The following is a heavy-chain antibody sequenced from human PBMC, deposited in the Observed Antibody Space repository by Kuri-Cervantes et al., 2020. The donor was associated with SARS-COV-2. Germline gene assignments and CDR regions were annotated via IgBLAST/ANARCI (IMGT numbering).Heavy chain of an antibody. CDR2: IKQDGSEK. Sequence: GGSLRLSCAASGFTFSSYGMSWVRQAPGKGLEWVANIKQDGSEKYYVDSVKGRFTISRDNAKNSLYLQMNSLRAEDTAVYYCATPAPEYGGNSGGWVFWGQGTLVTVSS. CDR1: GFTFSSYG. V-gene: IGHV3-7*01. CDR3: ATPAPEYGGNSGGWVF. D-gene: IGHD4-23*01. J-gene: IGHJ4*02.